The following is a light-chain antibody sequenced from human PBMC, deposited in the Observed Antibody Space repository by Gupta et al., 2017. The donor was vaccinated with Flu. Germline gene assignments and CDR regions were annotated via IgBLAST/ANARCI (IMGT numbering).Light chain of an antibody. CDR2: WAS. J-gene: IGKJ1*01. CDR1: QSVLYSSNNKNY. V-gene: IGKV4-1*01. CDR3: QQYYSTPT. Sequence: DIVMTQSPDALAVSLGERATIHCNSSQSVLYSSNNKNYLAWYQQKPGQPPKLLIYWASTRESGVPDRFSGSGSGTDFTLTISSLQAEDVAVYYCQQYYSTPTFGQGTKVEIK.